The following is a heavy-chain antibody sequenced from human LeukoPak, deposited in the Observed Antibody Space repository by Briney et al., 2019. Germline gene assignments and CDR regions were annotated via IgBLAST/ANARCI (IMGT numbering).Heavy chain of an antibody. CDR3: AKERDCGYGRCVAYYFDY. J-gene: IGHJ4*02. CDR2: IYYSGST. CDR1: GGSISSSSYY. Sequence: SETLSLTCTVSGGSISSSSYYWGWIRQPPGKGLEWIGSIYYSGSTYYNPSLKSRVTISVDTSKNQFSLKLSSVTAADTAVYYCAKERDCGYGRCVAYYFDYWSQGTLVTVSS. V-gene: IGHV4-39*07. D-gene: IGHD2-21*01.